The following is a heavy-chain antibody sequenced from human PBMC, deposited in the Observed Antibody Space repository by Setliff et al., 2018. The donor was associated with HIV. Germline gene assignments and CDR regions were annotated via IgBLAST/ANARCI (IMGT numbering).Heavy chain of an antibody. CDR1: GGSFTAYH. V-gene: IGHV4-34*01. D-gene: IGHD3-10*01. CDR3: ARAGNFGDWDGFDV. J-gene: IGHJ3*01. CDR2: INHSGGT. Sequence: TLSLTCAVYGGSFTAYHWSWIRQPPGRGLEWIAEINHSGGTNHNPSLKSRITISVDTSKKQVSLKLTSVTAADTAIYYCARAGNFGDWDGFDVWGQGTMVTVSS.